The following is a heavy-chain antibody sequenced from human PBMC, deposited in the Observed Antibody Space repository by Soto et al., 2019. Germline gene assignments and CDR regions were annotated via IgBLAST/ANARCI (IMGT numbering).Heavy chain of an antibody. CDR2: TYFRSKWYN. CDR3: AKGYNIGPKAGYAFLP. D-gene: IGHD1-1*01. J-gene: IGHJ5*02. CDR1: GDSVSSNTAS. V-gene: IGHV6-1*01. Sequence: SQTLSLTCAISGDSVSSNTASWNWIRQSPSRGLEWLGRTYFRSKWYNDYAVSVKSRIIINPDTSNNQFSLLLNSVTPEDTAGYFFAKGYNIGPKAGYAFLPWGQGLMVTVPQ.